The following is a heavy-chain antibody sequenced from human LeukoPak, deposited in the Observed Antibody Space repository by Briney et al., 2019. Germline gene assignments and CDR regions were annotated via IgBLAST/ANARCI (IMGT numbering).Heavy chain of an antibody. CDR1: GFTFSSYG. D-gene: IGHD1-26*01. J-gene: IGHJ4*02. Sequence: PGGSLRLSCAASGFTFSSYGMSWVRQAPGKGLEWVSAISGSGGSTYYADSVKGRFTISRDNSKNTLYLQMNSLRAEDTAVYYCAKVTGSGSYGKRSYYFDYWGQGTLVTVSS. CDR3: AKVTGSGSYGKRSYYFDY. V-gene: IGHV3-23*01. CDR2: ISGSGGST.